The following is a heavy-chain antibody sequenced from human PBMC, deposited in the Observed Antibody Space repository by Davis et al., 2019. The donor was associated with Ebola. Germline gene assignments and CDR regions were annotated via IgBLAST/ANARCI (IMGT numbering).Heavy chain of an antibody. CDR1: GGTFSSYT. CDR2: IIPILGIA. V-gene: IGHV1-69*04. Sequence: SVKVSCKASGGTFSSYTISWVRQAPGQGLEWLGRIIPILGIANYAQKFQGRVTITADKSTGTAYMELSSLRSEDTAVYYCARDRGGTRAEGWGQGTLVTVSS. CDR3: ARDRGGTRAEG. J-gene: IGHJ4*02. D-gene: IGHD1-1*01.